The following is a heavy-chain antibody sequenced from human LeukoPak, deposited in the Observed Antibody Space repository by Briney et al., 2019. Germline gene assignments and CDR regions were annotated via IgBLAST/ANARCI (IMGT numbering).Heavy chain of an antibody. CDR2: ISAYNGNT. J-gene: IGHJ3*02. CDR1: GYTFISYG. D-gene: IGHD3-9*01. V-gene: IGHV1-18*01. CDR3: ARDLGGSTISGSFDI. Sequence: GASVKVSCKASGYTFISYGISWVRQAPGQGLEWMGWISAYNGNTNYAQKLQGRVTMTTDTSTSTAYMELRSLRSDDTAVYYCARDLGGSTISGSFDIWGQGTMVTVSS.